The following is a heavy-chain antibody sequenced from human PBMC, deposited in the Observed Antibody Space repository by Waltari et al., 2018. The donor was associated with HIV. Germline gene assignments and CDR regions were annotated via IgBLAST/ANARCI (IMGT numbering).Heavy chain of an antibody. V-gene: IGHV3-7*04. CDR2: IKQDGSEK. J-gene: IGHJ4*02. Sequence: EVQLVESGGGLVQPGGSLRLSCAASGFTFSSYWMSWVRQAPGKGLEWVANIKQDGSEKYYENSVNGRFTISRDNAENSLYLQMNSLRAEDTAVYYCARGGFYGSGSKVNWGQGTLVTVSS. CDR3: ARGGFYGSGSKVN. CDR1: GFTFSSYW. D-gene: IGHD3-10*01.